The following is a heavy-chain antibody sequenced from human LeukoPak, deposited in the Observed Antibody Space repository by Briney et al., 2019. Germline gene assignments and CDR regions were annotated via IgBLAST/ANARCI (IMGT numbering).Heavy chain of an antibody. CDR2: ISSNGGST. CDR3: VKAHLKLARSSGYFDY. CDR1: GFTFSSYA. J-gene: IGHJ4*02. Sequence: GGSLRLSCSASGFTFSSYAMHWVRKAPGKGLEYVSAISSNGGSTYYADSVKGRFTISRDNSKNTLYLQMSSLRAEDTAVYYCVKAHLKLARSSGYFDYWGQGTLVTVSS. V-gene: IGHV3-64D*06. D-gene: IGHD3-22*01.